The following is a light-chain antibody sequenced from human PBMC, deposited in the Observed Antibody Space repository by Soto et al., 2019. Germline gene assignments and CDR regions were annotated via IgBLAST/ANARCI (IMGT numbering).Light chain of an antibody. CDR2: RNN. CDR3: AAWDDSLSGSHV. Sequence: QSVLTQPPSASGTPGQRVTISCSGSSSNIGSNYVYWYQQLPGTAPKLLIYRNNQRPSGVPDRFSGSKSGTLASLAISGLRSEDEADYYCAAWDDSLSGSHVFGTGTKVTVL. J-gene: IGLJ1*01. V-gene: IGLV1-47*01. CDR1: SSNIGSNY.